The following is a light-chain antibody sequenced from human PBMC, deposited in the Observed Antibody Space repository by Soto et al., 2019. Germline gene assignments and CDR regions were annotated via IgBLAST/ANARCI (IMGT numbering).Light chain of an antibody. V-gene: IGKV2-28*01. CDR1: QSLLHSNGYNY. CDR3: MQALQTPRT. J-gene: IGKJ2*02. Sequence: DIVMTQSPVSLPVTPGEPASISCRSSQSLLHSNGYNYLDWYLQKPGQSPQLLIYWGSNRASGVPDRFSGSGAGTDFTLKIIRVEAEDVGVYYCMQALQTPRTFGQGTKLEIK. CDR2: WGS.